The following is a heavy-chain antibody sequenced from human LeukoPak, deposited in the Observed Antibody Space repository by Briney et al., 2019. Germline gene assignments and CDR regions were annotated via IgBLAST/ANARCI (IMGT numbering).Heavy chain of an antibody. CDR3: ARGVTRYYYDSSGYSKPLDY. CDR2: INHSGST. V-gene: IGHV4-39*07. D-gene: IGHD3-22*01. CDR1: GDSISSNNYY. Sequence: PSETLSLTCSVSGDSISSNNYYWGWIRQPPGKGLEWIGEINHSGSTNYNPSLKSRVTISVDTSKNQFSLKLSSVTAADTAVYYCARGVTRYYYDSSGYSKPLDYWGQGTLVTVSS. J-gene: IGHJ4*02.